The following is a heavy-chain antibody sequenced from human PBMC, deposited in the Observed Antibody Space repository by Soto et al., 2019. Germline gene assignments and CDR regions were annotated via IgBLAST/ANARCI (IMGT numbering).Heavy chain of an antibody. Sequence: GASVKVSCKASGGTFSSYAISWVRQAPGQGLEWMGGIIPIFGTANYAQKFQGRVTITADESTSTAYMELSSLRSEDTAVYYCASSVRGIAAAGPYYYYGMDVWGQGTTVTVSS. D-gene: IGHD6-13*01. CDR3: ASSVRGIAAAGPYYYYGMDV. J-gene: IGHJ6*02. CDR1: GGTFSSYA. V-gene: IGHV1-69*13. CDR2: IIPIFGTA.